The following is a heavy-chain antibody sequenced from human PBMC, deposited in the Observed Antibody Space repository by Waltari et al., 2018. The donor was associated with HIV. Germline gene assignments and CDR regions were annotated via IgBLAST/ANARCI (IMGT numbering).Heavy chain of an antibody. Sequence: DVQLVESGGALVKPGQSLRLSCIASGFKFGLFSTTWVRQAPGGGLEWVASISKSGYYVYYSDSLKGRVTVSRDNAKESLLLQVSSLAADDTGLYFCVRDRTSETTGDFDSWGRGVPVIVSS. CDR3: VRDRTSETTGDFDS. V-gene: IGHV3-21*02. CDR1: GFKFGLFS. CDR2: ISKSGYYV. D-gene: IGHD1-1*01. J-gene: IGHJ4*02.